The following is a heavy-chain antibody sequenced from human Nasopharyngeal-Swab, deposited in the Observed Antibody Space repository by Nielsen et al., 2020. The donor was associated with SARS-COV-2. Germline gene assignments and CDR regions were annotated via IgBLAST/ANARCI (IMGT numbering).Heavy chain of an antibody. Sequence: ASVKVSCKASGYTFSNSDINWVRHATGQGLEWMGWMNPNSGNTGYAQKFQGRITMTRDTSITTAYLELSSLRSEDTAVYYCARRRSSRAAADYWGQGALLTVSS. D-gene: IGHD6-13*01. CDR1: GYTFSNSD. CDR2: MNPNSGNT. J-gene: IGHJ4*02. V-gene: IGHV1-8*01. CDR3: ARRRSSRAAADY.